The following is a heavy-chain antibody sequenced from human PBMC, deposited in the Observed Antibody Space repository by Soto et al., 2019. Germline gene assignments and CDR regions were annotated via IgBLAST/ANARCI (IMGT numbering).Heavy chain of an antibody. D-gene: IGHD2-21*01. CDR1: GDALNSGNYH. CDR3: ASLRIATNNYKWFDP. J-gene: IGHJ5*02. V-gene: IGHV4-31*03. Sequence: RSLTCSVSGDALNSGNYHWSWIRQVQGKGLEWIGHIYVTGAVDYNPSLRDRITISQDTSERQFSLNLRLVTAADTAVYYCASLRIATNNYKWFDPWGQGTLVTVSS. CDR2: IYVTGAV.